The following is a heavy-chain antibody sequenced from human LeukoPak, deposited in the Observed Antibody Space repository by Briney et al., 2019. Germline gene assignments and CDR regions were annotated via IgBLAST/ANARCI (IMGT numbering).Heavy chain of an antibody. CDR3: AKEGEYSYGRPLDY. V-gene: IGHV3-30*18. J-gene: IGHJ4*02. D-gene: IGHD5-18*01. CDR2: ISYDGSNK. CDR1: GFTFRNYA. Sequence: GGSLRLSCSASGFTFRNYAMNWVRQAPGKGLEWVALISYDGSNKYYADSLKGRFTISRDNSKNTLYLQMNSLRAEDTAVYYCAKEGEYSYGRPLDYWGQGTLVTVSS.